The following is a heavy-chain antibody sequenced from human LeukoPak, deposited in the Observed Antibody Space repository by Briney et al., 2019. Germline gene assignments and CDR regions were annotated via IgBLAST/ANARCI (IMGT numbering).Heavy chain of an antibody. Sequence: ASVNVSCKPSGYTFTGYYMHWVRQAPRQGREWMGWINPNSGGTNYTQKFQGTVTITRDTSTSTAYMELSRLRSDDTAVYYCARAYVWGSYRPLFDYWGQGTLVAVSS. V-gene: IGHV1-2*02. CDR2: INPNSGGT. CDR1: GYTFTGYY. J-gene: IGHJ4*02. D-gene: IGHD3-16*02. CDR3: ARAYVWGSYRPLFDY.